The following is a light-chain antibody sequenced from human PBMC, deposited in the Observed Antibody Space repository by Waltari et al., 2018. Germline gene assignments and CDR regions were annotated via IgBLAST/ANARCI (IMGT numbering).Light chain of an antibody. CDR1: QNISSW. V-gene: IGKV1-5*03. CDR3: LEYTAYSHT. J-gene: IGKJ2*01. CDR2: TAS. Sequence: DIQMTQSPSTLSASVGDRVTITCRASQNISSWLAWYQQKPGKAPKLLIYTASNLESGVPSRFSGTGSATEFTLTISSLQPDDFAAYYCLEYTAYSHTFGQGTKLDIK.